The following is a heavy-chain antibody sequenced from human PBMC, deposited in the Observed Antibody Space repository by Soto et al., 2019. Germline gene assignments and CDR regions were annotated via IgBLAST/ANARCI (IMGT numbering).Heavy chain of an antibody. V-gene: IGHV1-46*01. Sequence: QVQLVQSGAEVKKPVASVKVSCKALGNTFTSYYIHWVRQAPGQGLEWMGIINPSGSYTSYAQKFESRVTMTRDTSTSTVYMELSSLRSEDTAVYYCARDIPPDGMDVWGQGTTVTVSS. CDR2: INPSGSYT. CDR1: GNTFTSYY. CDR3: ARDIPPDGMDV. J-gene: IGHJ6*02.